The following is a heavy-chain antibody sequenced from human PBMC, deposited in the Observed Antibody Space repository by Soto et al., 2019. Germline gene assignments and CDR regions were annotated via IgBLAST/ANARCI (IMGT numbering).Heavy chain of an antibody. CDR1: GGTFSSYA. CDR2: IIPIFGTA. V-gene: IGHV1-69*06. CDR3: VRDCCSSWNGGSIY. Sequence: SVKVSCKASGGTFSSYAISWVRQAPGQGLEWMGGIIPIFGTANYAQKYQGRVTITADKSTSTAYMELSSLRSEDKAVYYCVRDCCSSWNGGSIYWGHGTLVTVS. D-gene: IGHD6-13*01. J-gene: IGHJ4*01.